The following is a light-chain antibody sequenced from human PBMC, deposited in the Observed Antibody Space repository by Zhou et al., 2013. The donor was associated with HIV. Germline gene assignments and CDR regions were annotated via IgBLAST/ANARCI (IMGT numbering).Light chain of an antibody. J-gene: IGKJ5*01. CDR3: LQYDSYPLT. CDR2: GAS. Sequence: DIQLTQSPSFLSASVGDRVTITCRASQGISSYLAWYQQKPGKAPKLLIYGASNLQSGVPSRFSGSGSGTEFTLTITNLQPEDFASYFCLQYDSYPLTFGQGTRLE. CDR1: QGISSY. V-gene: IGKV1-9*01.